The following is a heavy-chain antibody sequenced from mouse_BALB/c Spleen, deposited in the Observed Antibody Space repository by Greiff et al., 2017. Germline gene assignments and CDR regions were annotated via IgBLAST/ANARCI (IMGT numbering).Heavy chain of an antibody. Sequence: QVQLQQSGAELARPGASVKLSCKASGYTFTSYWMQWVKQRPGQGLEWIGAIYPGDGDTRYTQKFKGKATLTADKSSSTAYMQLSSLASEDSAVYYCARRDDGYYFDYWGQGTTLTVSS. D-gene: IGHD2-3*01. CDR3: ARRDDGYYFDY. CDR2: IYPGDGDT. J-gene: IGHJ2*01. V-gene: IGHV1-87*01. CDR1: GYTFTSYW.